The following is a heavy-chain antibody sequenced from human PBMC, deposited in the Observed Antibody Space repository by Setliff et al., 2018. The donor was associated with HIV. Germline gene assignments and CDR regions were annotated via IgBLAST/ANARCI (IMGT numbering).Heavy chain of an antibody. CDR3: ARDKAPHIVVVTAMGGGDIVATGWYYYMDV. CDR2: ISSRGTTI. V-gene: IGHV3-11*04. D-gene: IGHD2-21*02. J-gene: IGHJ6*03. CDR1: GFTFSDYY. Sequence: GGSLRLSCAVSGFTFSDYYMNWIRQTPGKGLEWVSYISSRGTTIHYADSVKGRFTISRDNAKNSLYLQMNSLRAEDTAVYYCARDKAPHIVVVTAMGGGDIVATGWYYYMDVWGKGTTVTVSS.